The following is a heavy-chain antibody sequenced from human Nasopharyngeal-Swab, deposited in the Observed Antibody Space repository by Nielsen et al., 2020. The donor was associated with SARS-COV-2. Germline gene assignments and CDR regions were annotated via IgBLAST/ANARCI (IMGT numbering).Heavy chain of an antibody. V-gene: IGHV5-51*01. CDR2: IFPADSDT. Sequence: KVSCKGSGYTFTSHWIAWVRQMPGKALEWMGIIFPADSDTNYSPSFQGQVTISVDKSLSTAYLQWSSLKASDTAVYYCARRPGECSNGICCGDSYYYMDVWGKGTAVTVSS. J-gene: IGHJ6*03. CDR1: GYTFTSHW. CDR3: ARRPGECSNGICCGDSYYYMDV. D-gene: IGHD2-8*01.